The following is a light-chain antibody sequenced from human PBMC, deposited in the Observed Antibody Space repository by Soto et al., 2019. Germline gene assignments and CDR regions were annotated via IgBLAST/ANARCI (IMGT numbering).Light chain of an antibody. CDR1: QGIRNA. Sequence: DLPMTQSPSSLSASVGDRVTITCRASQGIRNALGWYQQKPGKAPKRLIYAASSVQSGGPSRFSGSGSGTEFTLTISSLQPEDFATYYCLQHKSYPLTFRQGTKVVIK. J-gene: IGKJ1*01. V-gene: IGKV1-17*01. CDR3: LQHKSYPLT. CDR2: AAS.